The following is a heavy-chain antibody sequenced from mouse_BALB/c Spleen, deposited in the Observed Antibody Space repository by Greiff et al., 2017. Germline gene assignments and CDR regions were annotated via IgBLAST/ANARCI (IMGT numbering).Heavy chain of an antibody. J-gene: IGHJ4*01. CDR3: AREDGYDTGYYAMDY. CDR1: GYTFTSYW. D-gene: IGHD2-2*01. CDR2: IDPSDSET. Sequence: QVQLKQPGAELVKPGAPVKLSCKASGYTFTSYWMNWVKQRPGRGLEWIGRIDPSDSETHYNQKFKDKATLTVDKSSSTAYIQLSSLTSEDSAVYYCAREDGYDTGYYAMDYWGQGTSVTVSS. V-gene: IGHV1-69*02.